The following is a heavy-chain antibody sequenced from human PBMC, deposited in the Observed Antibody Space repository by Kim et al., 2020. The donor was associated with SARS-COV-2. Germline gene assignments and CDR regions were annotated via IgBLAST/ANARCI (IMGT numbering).Heavy chain of an antibody. CDR2: ISGSGGST. D-gene: IGHD6-19*01. CDR1: GFTFSSYA. Sequence: GGSLRLSCAASGFTFSSYAMSWVRQAPGKGLEWVSAISGSGGSTYYADSVKGRFTISRDNSKNTLYLQMNSLRAEDTAVYYCAKDLNSSGWYAYYYYGMDVWGQGTTVTVSS. J-gene: IGHJ6*02. CDR3: AKDLNSSGWYAYYYYGMDV. V-gene: IGHV3-23*01.